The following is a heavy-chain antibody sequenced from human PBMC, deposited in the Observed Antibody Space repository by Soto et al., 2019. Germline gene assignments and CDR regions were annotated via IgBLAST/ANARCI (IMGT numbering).Heavy chain of an antibody. CDR2: MNPQTGNT. CDR3: ARLSEESSSSNSYYFSMDV. V-gene: IGHV1-8*01. D-gene: IGHD6-6*01. J-gene: IGHJ6*03. CDR1: GYTFTRYD. Sequence: QVQLVQSGSEGKEPGASMKISCQASGYTFTRYDITWVRQATGQGLEWMGWMNPQTGNTAYAEKFQGRVTMTRSTSINTAYMELSGLRSEDTAVYYCARLSEESSSSNSYYFSMDVWGKWSTVTVSS.